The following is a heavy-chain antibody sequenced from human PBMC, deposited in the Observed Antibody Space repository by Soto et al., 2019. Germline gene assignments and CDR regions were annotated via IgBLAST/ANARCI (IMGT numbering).Heavy chain of an antibody. V-gene: IGHV3-23*01. CDR2: ISAEGVTI. D-gene: IGHD2-2*01. Sequence: GGCRRRSGARSGLSFNSYTMNWVRQPPGKGLEWVSAISAEGVTIYYADSVKGRLTISRDNYNNTLYLQMNSLRAEDTAVYYCAKAPRRYCSSTSCYVSDYWGQGTLVTVSS. CDR3: AKAPRRYCSSTSCYVSDY. J-gene: IGHJ4*02. CDR1: GLSFNSYT.